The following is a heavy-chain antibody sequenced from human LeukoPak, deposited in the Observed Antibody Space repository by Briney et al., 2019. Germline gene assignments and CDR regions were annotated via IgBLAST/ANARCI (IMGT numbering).Heavy chain of an antibody. CDR3: AREGSMVRGVGILGFDY. V-gene: IGHV1-3*03. CDR1: GYTFISYA. CDR2: MNAGNGNT. D-gene: IGHD3-10*01. Sequence: ASVKASRTSSGYTFISYAVHSVRQSPGPPVEGLGWMNAGNGNTKYAQTFQARVTFTRDTSGPTAYTALSSLQSEDLAVYYCAREGSMVRGVGILGFDYWGKGTLVTVS. J-gene: IGHJ4*02.